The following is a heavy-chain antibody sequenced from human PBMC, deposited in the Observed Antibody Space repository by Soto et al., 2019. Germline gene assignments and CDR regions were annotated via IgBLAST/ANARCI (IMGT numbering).Heavy chain of an antibody. CDR1: GGTFSSYS. D-gene: IGHD6-13*01. J-gene: IGHJ6*02. CDR2: IIPILGIA. Sequence: QVQLVQSGAEVKKPGSSVKVSCKASGGTFSSYSISWVRQAPGQGLEWMGRIIPILGIANYAQKFQGRVTITADEFTSTAYMELSSLRSEDTAVYYCARDQQQLPIEAPLYYYNYYGMDVWGQGTTVTVSS. CDR3: ARDQQQLPIEAPLYYYNYYGMDV. V-gene: IGHV1-69*04.